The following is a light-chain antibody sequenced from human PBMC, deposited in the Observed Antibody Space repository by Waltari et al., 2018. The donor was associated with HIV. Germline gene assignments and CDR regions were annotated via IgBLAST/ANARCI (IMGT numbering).Light chain of an antibody. V-gene: IGKV1-39*01. Sequence: DIQMTQSPSSLSASVGDRVTITCRASQTISSYLNWYQQKPGKATKLLLYAASSLQSGVPSRCSGIGSGTDFTLTISSLQPEDFATYYCQQSYSPLTFGGGTKVEI. CDR2: AAS. CDR3: QQSYSPLT. J-gene: IGKJ4*01. CDR1: QTISSY.